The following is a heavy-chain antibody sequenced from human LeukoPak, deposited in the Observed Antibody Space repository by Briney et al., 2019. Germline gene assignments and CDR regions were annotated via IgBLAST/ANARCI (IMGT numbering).Heavy chain of an antibody. CDR3: KKNPGMDV. CDR1: GFTFSTYW. V-gene: IGHV3-74*01. Sequence: GGSLRLSCATSGFTFSTYWMHWVRQAPGKGLVWVSRINGDGSSSTYADSVKGRFTISRDNAKNTLYLQMNSLRTEDTAVYYCKKNPGMDVGGKGTTVTVPS. J-gene: IGHJ6*04. CDR2: INGDGSSS.